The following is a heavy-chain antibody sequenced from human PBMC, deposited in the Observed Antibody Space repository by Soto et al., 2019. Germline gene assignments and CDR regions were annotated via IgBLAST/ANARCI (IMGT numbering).Heavy chain of an antibody. J-gene: IGHJ5*02. V-gene: IGHV1-46*01. D-gene: IGHD5-18*01. Sequence: QVQLVQSGAEVKKPGASVKVSCEASGYTFSSYYMNWVRQAPGQGLEWMGRINPSGGSTAYAQNFQGRVSMTRDTSTVTVYMELSSLRFEDTAVYYCARDGYAMSEFYNASPNWFDPWGQGTLVTFSS. CDR2: INPSGGST. CDR3: ARDGYAMSEFYNASPNWFDP. CDR1: GYTFSSYY.